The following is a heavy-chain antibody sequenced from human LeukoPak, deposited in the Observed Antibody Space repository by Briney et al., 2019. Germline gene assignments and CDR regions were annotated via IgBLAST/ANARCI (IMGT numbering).Heavy chain of an antibody. D-gene: IGHD3-22*01. V-gene: IGHV3-30*18. J-gene: IGHJ4*02. CDR2: ILYDGSNE. CDR1: GFTFSSSA. CDR3: AKDGTGGYYYLDY. Sequence: GGSLRLSCAASGFTFSSSAMSWVRQAPGMGLEWVALILYDGSNEYYADSVQGRFTISRDSSRNTLYLQMNSLRAEDTAVYYCAKDGTGGYYYLDYWGQGTLVTVSS.